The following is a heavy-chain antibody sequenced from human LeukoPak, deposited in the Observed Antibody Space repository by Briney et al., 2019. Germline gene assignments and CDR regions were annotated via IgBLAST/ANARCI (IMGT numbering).Heavy chain of an antibody. V-gene: IGHV3-66*01. J-gene: IGHJ4*02. CDR2: IYSGGST. D-gene: IGHD3-10*01. Sequence: PGGSLRLSCAASGFTVRNNYMSWVRQAPGKGLEWVSVIYSGGSTYYADSVKGRFTISRDNSKNTLYLQMNSLRAEDTAVYSCATGERMVRGDGVDYWGQGTLVTVPS. CDR1: GFTVRNNY. CDR3: ATGERMVRGDGVDY.